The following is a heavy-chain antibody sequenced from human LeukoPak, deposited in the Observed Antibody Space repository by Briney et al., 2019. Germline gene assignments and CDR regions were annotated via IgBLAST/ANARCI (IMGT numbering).Heavy chain of an antibody. J-gene: IGHJ5*02. V-gene: IGHV1-69*02. CDR1: GGTFSSYT. CDR2: IIPILGIA. CDR3: TQTSDYYDSSGYSS. D-gene: IGHD3-22*01. Sequence: GTSVKVSCKASGGTFSSYTISWVRQAPGQGLEWMGRIIPILGIANYAQKFQGRVTITADESTSTAYMELSSLRSEDTAVYYCTQTSDYYDSSGYSSWGQGTLVTVSS.